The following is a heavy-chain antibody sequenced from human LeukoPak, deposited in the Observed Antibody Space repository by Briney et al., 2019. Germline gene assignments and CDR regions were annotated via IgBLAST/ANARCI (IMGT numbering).Heavy chain of an antibody. CDR2: ISGSGGST. D-gene: IGHD2-15*01. Sequence: GWSLRLSCAASGFTFSSYAMSWVRQAPGKGLEWVSAISGSGGSTYYADSVKGRFTIPRDNSKNTLYLQMNSLRAEDTAVYYCAKSIEVVVVAAMGFDPWGQGTLVTVSS. CDR3: AKSIEVVVVAAMGFDP. J-gene: IGHJ5*02. CDR1: GFTFSSYA. V-gene: IGHV3-23*01.